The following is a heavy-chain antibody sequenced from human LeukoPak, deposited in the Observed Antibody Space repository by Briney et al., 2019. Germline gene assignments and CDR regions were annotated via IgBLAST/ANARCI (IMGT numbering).Heavy chain of an antibody. V-gene: IGHV4-39*07. CDR3: ARLGRRTDLLWGGFDYYYYYMDV. D-gene: IGHD2-21*01. J-gene: IGHJ6*03. CDR2: IYYSGST. Sequence: SETLSLTCTVSGGSISSSSYYWGWIRQPPGKGLEWFGSIYYSGSTYYNPSLKSRVTISVDTSKNQFSLKLSSVTAADTAVYYCARLGRRTDLLWGGFDYYYYYMDVWGKGTTVTVSS. CDR1: GGSISSSSYY.